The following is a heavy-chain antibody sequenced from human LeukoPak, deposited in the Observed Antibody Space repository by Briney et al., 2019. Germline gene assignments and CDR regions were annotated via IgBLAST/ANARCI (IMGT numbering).Heavy chain of an antibody. J-gene: IGHJ5*02. CDR3: ARELDDYSNYDRWFDP. Sequence: SETLSLTCTVSGYSISSGHYWGWIRQPPGKGLEWIATISFTGRNTYYNPSLKSRVTISVDTSKNQFSLKLSSVTAADTAVYYCARELDDYSNYDRWFDPWGQGTLVTVSS. D-gene: IGHD4-11*01. CDR2: ISFTGRNT. CDR1: GYSISSGHY. V-gene: IGHV4-38-2*02.